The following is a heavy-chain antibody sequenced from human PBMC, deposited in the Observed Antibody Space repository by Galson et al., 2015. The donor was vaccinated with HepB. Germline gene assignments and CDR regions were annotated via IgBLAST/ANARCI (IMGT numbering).Heavy chain of an antibody. Sequence: SVKVSCKASGFTFTSSAVQWVRQARGQRLEWIGWIVVGSGNTNYAQKFQERVTITRDTSTSTAYMELSSLRSEDTAVYYCAAPKNYDFWSGYSRDYYYYGMDVWGQGTTVTVSS. CDR3: AAPKNYDFWSGYSRDYYYYGMDV. J-gene: IGHJ6*02. V-gene: IGHV1-58*01. CDR1: GFTFTSSA. D-gene: IGHD3-3*01. CDR2: IVVGSGNT.